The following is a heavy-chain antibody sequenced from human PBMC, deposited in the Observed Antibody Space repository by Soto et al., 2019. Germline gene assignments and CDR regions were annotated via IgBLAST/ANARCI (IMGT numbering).Heavy chain of an antibody. J-gene: IGHJ6*02. CDR1: GYTFTSYY. V-gene: IGHV1-46*01. Sequence: ASVKVSCKASGYTFTSYYMHWVRQAPGQGLEWMGIINPSGGSTSYAQKFQGRVTMTRDTSTSTVYMELSSLRSEDTAVYYCARDPGYYGSGRTGMDVWGPGTQVTVSS. CDR2: INPSGGST. CDR3: ARDPGYYGSGRTGMDV. D-gene: IGHD3-10*01.